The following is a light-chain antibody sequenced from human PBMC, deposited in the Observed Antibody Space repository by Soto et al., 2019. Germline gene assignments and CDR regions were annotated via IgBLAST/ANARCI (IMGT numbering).Light chain of an antibody. CDR3: QQYNSSPYT. J-gene: IGKJ2*01. CDR2: EAS. V-gene: IGKV1-5*03. CDR1: QSITNW. Sequence: DIQMTQSPSTLSASVGDRVTITCRASQSITNWLAWHQQKPGKAPNLLIYEASTLETGVPSRFSGSGSGTEFTLTISSLQPDDLAIYYCQQYNSSPYTFRQGTKLEIK.